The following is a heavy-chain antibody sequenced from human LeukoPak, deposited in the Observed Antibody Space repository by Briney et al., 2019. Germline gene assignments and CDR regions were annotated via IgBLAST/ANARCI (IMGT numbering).Heavy chain of an antibody. V-gene: IGHV4-39*01. J-gene: IGHJ4*02. CDR2: IYSTGNT. Sequence: SETLSLTCSVSGDSISTPSYYWGWIRQSPGKGLEWIASIYSTGNTYFNPSFKSRVTISVDTSKNQFSLNMHSVTAADTAVYYCARRQLGRRKPFDYWGQGSLVTVSS. D-gene: IGHD1-1*01. CDR1: GDSISTPSYY. CDR3: ARRQLGRRKPFDY.